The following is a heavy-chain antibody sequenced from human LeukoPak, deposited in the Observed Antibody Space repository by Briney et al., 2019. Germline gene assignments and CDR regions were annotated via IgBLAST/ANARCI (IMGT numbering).Heavy chain of an antibody. Sequence: ASVKVSCKASGYTFTSYGISWVRQAPGQGLEWMGWISAHNGNTNYAQKLQGRVTMTTDTSTSTAYMELRSLRSDDTAVYYCARDWSYSSSWYYYYYYMDVWGKGTTVTISS. J-gene: IGHJ6*03. CDR2: ISAHNGNT. CDR3: ARDWSYSSSWYYYYYYMDV. D-gene: IGHD6-13*01. CDR1: GYTFTSYG. V-gene: IGHV1-18*01.